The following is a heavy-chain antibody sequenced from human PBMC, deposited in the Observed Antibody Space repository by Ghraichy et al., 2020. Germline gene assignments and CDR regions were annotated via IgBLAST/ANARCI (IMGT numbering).Heavy chain of an antibody. CDR1: GASVSRYY. CDR2: TYISGSS. D-gene: IGHD3-22*01. V-gene: IGHV4-4*07. J-gene: IGHJ6*02. Sequence: SETLSLTCTVSGASVSRYYWSWVRQPAGKGLEWIGRTYISGSSDYNPPLKSRVTMSLDTFKNQISLNLGSVTAADTAVYFCARDFYDTSGLGDYGMDVWGQGTTVTVAS. CDR3: ARDFYDTSGLGDYGMDV.